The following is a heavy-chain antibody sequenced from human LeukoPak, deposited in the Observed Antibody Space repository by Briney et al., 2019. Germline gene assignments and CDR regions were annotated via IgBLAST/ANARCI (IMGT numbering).Heavy chain of an antibody. CDR1: GDSISSYY. J-gene: IGHJ5*02. CDR3: ARGRLLEWFDS. CDR2: ISDRGST. V-gene: IGHV4-59*01. D-gene: IGHD3-3*01. Sequence: KPSETLSLTCTVSGDSISSYYWSWIRQPPGKRLEWIGCISDRGSTNHNPSLKSRVTISVDTSKSQFSLKLSSVTAADTAVYYCARGRLLEWFDSWGQGTLVSVSS.